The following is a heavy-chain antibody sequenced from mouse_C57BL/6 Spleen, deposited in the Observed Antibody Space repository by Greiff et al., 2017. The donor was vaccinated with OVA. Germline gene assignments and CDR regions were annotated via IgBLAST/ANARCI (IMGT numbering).Heavy chain of an antibody. Sequence: QVQLQQPGAELVKPGASVKLSCTASGFTFTSYWMQWVKQRPGQGLEWIGEIDPSDSYTNYNQKFKGKATLTVDKSSSTAYMQLSSLTSEDSAVYYCASRDYGSYAMDYWGQGTSVTVSS. D-gene: IGHD1-1*01. V-gene: IGHV1-50*01. CDR2: IDPSDSYT. J-gene: IGHJ4*01. CDR1: GFTFTSYW. CDR3: ASRDYGSYAMDY.